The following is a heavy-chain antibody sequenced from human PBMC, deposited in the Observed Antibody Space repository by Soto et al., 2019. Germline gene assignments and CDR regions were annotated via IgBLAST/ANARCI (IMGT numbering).Heavy chain of an antibody. V-gene: IGHV3-48*01. Sequence: EVQLVESGGGLVQPGGSLRLSCAASGFTFSTHSMNWVRQAPGKGLEWISYITSSGFTMYADSVKGRFTISRDNAKNSLYLQMNSLRAEDTAVYFCVGEVGFQLIYWGQGTLVTVSS. J-gene: IGHJ4*02. CDR2: ITSSGFT. CDR3: VGEVGFQLIY. CDR1: GFTFSTHS. D-gene: IGHD2-2*01.